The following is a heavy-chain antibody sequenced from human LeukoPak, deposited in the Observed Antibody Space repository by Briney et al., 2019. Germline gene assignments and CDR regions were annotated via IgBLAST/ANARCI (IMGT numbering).Heavy chain of an antibody. CDR1: GFTFSSYS. Sequence: KAGGSLRLSCAASGFTFSSYSMNWVRQAPGKGLEWVSSISSSSSYIYYADSVKGRFTISRDNAKNSLYLQMNSLRAEDTAVYYCASVPIAAADFDYWGQGTLVTVSS. CDR2: ISSSSSYI. D-gene: IGHD6-13*01. V-gene: IGHV3-21*01. J-gene: IGHJ4*02. CDR3: ASVPIAAADFDY.